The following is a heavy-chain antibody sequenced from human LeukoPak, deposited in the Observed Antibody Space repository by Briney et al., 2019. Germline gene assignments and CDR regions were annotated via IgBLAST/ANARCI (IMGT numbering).Heavy chain of an antibody. V-gene: IGHV3-21*01. D-gene: IGHD4-17*01. CDR2: ISSSSSYI. CDR1: GFTFSSYS. CDR3: ARVPTTVPSGGFDY. Sequence: PGGSLRLSCAASGFTFSSYSMNWVRQAPGKGLEWVSSISSSSSYIYYADSVEGRFTISRDNAKNSLYLQMNSLRAEDTAVYYCARVPTTVPSGGFDYWGQGTLSPSPQ. J-gene: IGHJ4*02.